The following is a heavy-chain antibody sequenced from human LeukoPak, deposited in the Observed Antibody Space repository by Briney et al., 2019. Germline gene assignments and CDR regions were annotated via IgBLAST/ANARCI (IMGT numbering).Heavy chain of an antibody. J-gene: IGHJ4*02. V-gene: IGHV4-34*01. Sequence: SETLSLTCAVYGGSFSGYYWSWIRQPPGKGLEWIGEINHSGSTNYNPSLKSRVTISVDTSKNQFSLKLSSVTAADTAVYYCERYSSWPVRYYFDYWGQGTLVTVSS. CDR1: GGSFSGYY. CDR2: INHSGST. D-gene: IGHD6-19*01. CDR3: ERYSSWPVRYYFDY.